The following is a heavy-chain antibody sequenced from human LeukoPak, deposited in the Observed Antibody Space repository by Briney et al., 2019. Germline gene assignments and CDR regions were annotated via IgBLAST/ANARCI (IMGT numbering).Heavy chain of an antibody. J-gene: IGHJ4*02. CDR1: GFTFSSYA. Sequence: GSLRLSCAASGFTFSSYALSWVRQAPGKGLEWVSAISGSGVRTYYADSVKGRFTISRDNSKNTLYLQMNRLRAEDTAVYYCAKDGLRYDSSGAFDYWGQGTLVTVSS. V-gene: IGHV3-23*01. CDR3: AKDGLRYDSSGAFDY. D-gene: IGHD3-22*01. CDR2: ISGSGVRT.